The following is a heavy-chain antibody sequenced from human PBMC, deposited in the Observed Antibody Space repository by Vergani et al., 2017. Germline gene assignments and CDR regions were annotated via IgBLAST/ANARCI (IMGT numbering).Heavy chain of an antibody. CDR3: AGVSSYDFWSGRYYHHYYYMDV. CDR1: GFTFSDYY. V-gene: IGHV3-11*04. CDR2: ISSSGSTI. Sequence: QVQLVESGGGLVKPGGSLRLSCAASGFTFSDYYMSWIRQAPGKGLEWVSYISSSGSTIYYADSVKGRFTISRDNAKNSLYLQMNSLTAEDTAVYYCAGVSSYDFWSGRYYHHYYYMDVWGKGTTVTVSS. J-gene: IGHJ6*03. D-gene: IGHD3-3*01.